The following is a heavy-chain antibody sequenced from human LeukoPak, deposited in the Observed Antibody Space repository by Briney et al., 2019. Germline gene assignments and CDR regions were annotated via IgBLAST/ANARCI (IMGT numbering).Heavy chain of an antibody. J-gene: IGHJ4*02. CDR3: ARRRYYGSGSYYTY. CDR2: INHSGST. V-gene: IGHV4-34*01. CDR1: GGSFSGYY. Sequence: PSETLSLTCAVYGGSFSGYYWSWIRQPPGKGLEWIGEINHSGSTNYNPSLKSRVTISVDTSKNQFSLKLSSVTAADTAVYYCARRRYYGSGSYYTYWGQGTLVTVSS. D-gene: IGHD3-10*01.